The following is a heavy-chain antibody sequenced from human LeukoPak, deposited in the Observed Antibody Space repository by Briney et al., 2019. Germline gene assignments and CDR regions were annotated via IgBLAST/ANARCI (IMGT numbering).Heavy chain of an antibody. J-gene: IGHJ5*02. CDR3: ARGRLGLRRNWFDP. D-gene: IGHD4-17*01. CDR1: GYTFTSYD. Sequence: ASVKVSCKASGYTFTSYDINWVRQATGQGLEWVGWMNPNSGNTGYAQKFQGRVTMTRNTSISTAYMELSSLRSEDTAVYYCARGRLGLRRNWFDPWGQGTLVTVSS. V-gene: IGHV1-8*01. CDR2: MNPNSGNT.